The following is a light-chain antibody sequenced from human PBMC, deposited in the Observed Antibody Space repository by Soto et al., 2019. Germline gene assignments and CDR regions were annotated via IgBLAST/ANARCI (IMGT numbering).Light chain of an antibody. V-gene: IGKV1-33*01. CDR3: QQHKSYPVT. Sequence: DIQMTQSPSSLSASVGDRVTLTCQASQDISNYLNWYQQKPGKAPKLLIYDASNLKSGVPSRFSGSGSGTEFTLTISSLQPDDFASYYCQQHKSYPVTFGGGTKVDIK. CDR1: QDISNY. CDR2: DAS. J-gene: IGKJ4*01.